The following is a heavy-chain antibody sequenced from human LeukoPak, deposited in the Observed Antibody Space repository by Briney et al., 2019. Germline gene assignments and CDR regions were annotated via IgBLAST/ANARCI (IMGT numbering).Heavy chain of an antibody. D-gene: IGHD6-6*01. CDR3: ARVSSSSELGYYGMDV. CDR1: GGSISSYY. Sequence: PSETLSLTCTVSGGSISSYYWIWIRQPPGKGLEGMGYIYYSGSTNYNPSLKSRGTISVDTSKNQFSLKLSSVTAADTAVYYCARVSSSSELGYYGMDVWGQGTTVTVSS. J-gene: IGHJ6*02. CDR2: IYYSGST. V-gene: IGHV4-59*01.